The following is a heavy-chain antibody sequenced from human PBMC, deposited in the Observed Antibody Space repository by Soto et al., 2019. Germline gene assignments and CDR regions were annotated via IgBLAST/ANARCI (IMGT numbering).Heavy chain of an antibody. V-gene: IGHV1-69*02. CDR2: IIPILGIA. Sequence: QVQLVQSGAEVKKPGSSVKVSCKASGGTFSSYTISWVRQAPGQGLEWMGRIIPILGIANYAQKFQGRVTITADKSTSTAYKELSSQRPEDTAVYYCAISHQGCSGGSCYSPTFDYWAQGTLVTVSS. J-gene: IGHJ4*02. CDR3: AISHQGCSGGSCYSPTFDY. CDR1: GGTFSSYT. D-gene: IGHD2-15*01.